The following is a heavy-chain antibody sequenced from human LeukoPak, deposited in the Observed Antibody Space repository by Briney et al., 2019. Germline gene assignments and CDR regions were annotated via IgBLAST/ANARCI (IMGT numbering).Heavy chain of an antibody. Sequence: GGSLRLSSAASGFSFSTYAMSWVRQAPGKGLEWVSSISDNGDKTYYADSVKGRFTISRDNSRNTVYLQMNDLRAEDTAVYHCVKGGGSGFDYWGQGPLVTVSS. CDR3: VKGGGSGFDY. D-gene: IGHD3-10*01. CDR1: GFSFSTYA. J-gene: IGHJ4*02. CDR2: ISDNGDKT. V-gene: IGHV3-23*01.